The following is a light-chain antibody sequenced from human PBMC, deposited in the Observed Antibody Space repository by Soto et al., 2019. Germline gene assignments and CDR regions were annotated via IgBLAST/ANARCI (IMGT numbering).Light chain of an antibody. Sequence: QSVLTQSPSASASLGASVKLTCTLSSGHSRYDIAWHQQQPEKGPRYLMKVSSDGSHSKGDGIPDRFSGSTSGAERHLTISSLQSEDEADYYCQTWDTGTVVFGGGTKLTVL. CDR3: QTWDTGTVV. V-gene: IGLV4-69*01. CDR2: VSSDGSH. J-gene: IGLJ2*01. CDR1: SGHSRYD.